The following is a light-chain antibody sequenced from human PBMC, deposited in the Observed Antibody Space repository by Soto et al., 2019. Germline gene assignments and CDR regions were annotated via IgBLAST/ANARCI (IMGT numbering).Light chain of an antibody. CDR3: QQYCSSPT. J-gene: IGKJ5*01. Sequence: ELGLTQSPGTLSLFPGERATLSCRASQSLTTRYLAWYQQKPGQPPSLLIDGASSRATGIPDRCRCSGSGTAFTLTISRLEPEDFAVYSCQQYCSSPTFGQGTRLEIK. CDR2: GAS. CDR1: QSLTTRY. V-gene: IGKV3-20*01.